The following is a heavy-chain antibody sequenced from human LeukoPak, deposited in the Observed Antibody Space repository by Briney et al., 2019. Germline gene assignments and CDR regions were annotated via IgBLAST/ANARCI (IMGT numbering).Heavy chain of an antibody. CDR2: IYYSGST. Sequence: PSETLSLTCTVSGGSISSYYWSWVRQPPGKGLEWIGSIYYSGSTYYNPSLKSRVTISVDTSKNQFSLKLSSVTAADTAVYYCARDPVGATVSVDYWGQGTLVTVSS. CDR3: ARDPVGATVSVDY. D-gene: IGHD1-26*01. CDR1: GGSISSYY. V-gene: IGHV4-39*07. J-gene: IGHJ4*02.